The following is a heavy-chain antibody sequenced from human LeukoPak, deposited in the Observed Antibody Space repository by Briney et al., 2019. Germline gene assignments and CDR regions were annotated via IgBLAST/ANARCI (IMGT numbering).Heavy chain of an antibody. D-gene: IGHD2-2*01. CDR1: GFTFSSYS. V-gene: IGHV3-21*01. Sequence: GGSLRLSCAASGFTFSSYSMNWVRQAPGKGLEWVSSISRSSSYIFYADSVKGRFTISRDNAKNSLYLQMNNLRADDTAVYYCARPRGCGSARCNNFDYWGQGTLVTVSS. J-gene: IGHJ4*02. CDR3: ARPRGCGSARCNNFDY. CDR2: ISRSSSYI.